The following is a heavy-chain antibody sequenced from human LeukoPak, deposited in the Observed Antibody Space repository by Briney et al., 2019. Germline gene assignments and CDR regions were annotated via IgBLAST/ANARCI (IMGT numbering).Heavy chain of an antibody. CDR2: ISGSGGST. J-gene: IGHJ4*02. D-gene: IGHD3-22*01. V-gene: IGHV3-23*01. CDR1: GFTFSSYA. CDR3: AKDSRITMIVVDPYYFDY. Sequence: GGSLRLSCAASGFTFSSYAMSWVRQAPGKGLEWVSAISGSGGSTYYADSVKGRFTISRDNSKNTLYLQMNSLRAEDTAVYYCAKDSRITMIVVDPYYFDYWGQGTLVTVSS.